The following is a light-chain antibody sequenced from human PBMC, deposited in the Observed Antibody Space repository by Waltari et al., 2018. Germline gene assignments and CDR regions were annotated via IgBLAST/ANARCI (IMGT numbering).Light chain of an antibody. V-gene: IGLV1-44*01. CDR1: SSNIGSNT. J-gene: IGLJ3*02. CDR3: AAWHDSLNGPV. CDR2: SNN. Sequence: QSVLTQPPSASGTPGQRVTISCSGSSSNIGSNTVNWYQQIPGTAPKLHLYSNNQRPYGVPDRFPGSKSGTSASLAISGLQSEDEADYYCAAWHDSLNGPVFGGGTKLTVL.